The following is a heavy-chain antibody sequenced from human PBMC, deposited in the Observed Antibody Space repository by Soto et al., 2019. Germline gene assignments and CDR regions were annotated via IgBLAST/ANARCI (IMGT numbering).Heavy chain of an antibody. J-gene: IGHJ4*02. V-gene: IGHV3-23*01. D-gene: IGHD2-2*01. CDR3: ARDCARTSCSVWKL. CDR2: ITGSSEIT. Sequence: EAQLLESGGDLVQPGGSLRLSCAASGFTLSDYAMTWVRQAPGKGLEWVSGITGSSEITYYADSVKGRFTISRDNSKNTVSLQMNGLRAEDSAIYDCARDCARTSCSVWKLWGQGTLVTVSP. CDR1: GFTLSDYA.